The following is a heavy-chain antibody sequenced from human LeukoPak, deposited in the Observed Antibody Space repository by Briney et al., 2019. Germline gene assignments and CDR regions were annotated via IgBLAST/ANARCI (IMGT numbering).Heavy chain of an antibody. CDR3: ARDRPNVDSTGYFSRHDAFDI. J-gene: IGHJ3*02. Sequence: PSETLSLTCTVSGGSISNKYWSWIRQPPGKGLEWVGYIYYSGCTNYNPSLKSRVTILVDTSKNQYSLKLSSVTAADTAMYYCARDRPNVDSTGYFSRHDAFDIWGQGTMVTVSS. CDR1: GGSISNKY. D-gene: IGHD3-22*01. CDR2: IYYSGCT. V-gene: IGHV4-59*12.